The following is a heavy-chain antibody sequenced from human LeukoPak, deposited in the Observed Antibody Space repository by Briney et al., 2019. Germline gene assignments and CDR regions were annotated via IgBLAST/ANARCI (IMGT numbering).Heavy chain of an antibody. Sequence: SETLSLTCTVSGGSISSSSYYWSWIRQPPGKGLEWIGQIYYSGSTNYNPSLKSRVTISLDTSKNQFSLKLNSVTAADTAVYYCARAMGGAGTVTDYWGQGTLVTVSS. CDR3: ARAMGGAGTVTDY. D-gene: IGHD6-13*01. V-gene: IGHV4-61*01. CDR1: GGSISSSSYY. CDR2: IYYSGST. J-gene: IGHJ4*02.